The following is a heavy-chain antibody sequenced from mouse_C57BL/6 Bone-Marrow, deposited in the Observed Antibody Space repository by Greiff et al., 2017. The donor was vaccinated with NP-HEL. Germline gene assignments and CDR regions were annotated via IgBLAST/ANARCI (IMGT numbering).Heavy chain of an antibody. CDR3: ARSRYCGSSYPFDV. V-gene: IGHV1-19*01. Sequence: EVQLQQSGPVLVKPGASVKMSCKASGYTFTDYYMNWVKQSHGKSLEWIGVINPYNGGTSYNPKFKGKATLTVDKSSSTAYMVLNSLTSEDSAVYYCARSRYCGSSYPFDVWGTGTTVTVSS. D-gene: IGHD1-1*01. CDR2: INPYNGGT. CDR1: GYTFTDYY. J-gene: IGHJ1*03.